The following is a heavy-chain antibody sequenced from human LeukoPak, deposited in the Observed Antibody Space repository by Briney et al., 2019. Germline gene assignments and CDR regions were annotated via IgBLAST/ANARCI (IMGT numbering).Heavy chain of an antibody. CDR2: ISAYNGNT. Sequence: PWASVKVSCKASGYTFTSYGISWVRQAPGQGLEWMGWISAYNGNTNYAQKLQGRVTMTTDTSTSTAYMELRSLRSDDTAVYYCARDRGVRSSWPTLPGYWGQGTLVTVSS. J-gene: IGHJ4*02. V-gene: IGHV1-18*01. CDR3: ARDRGVRSSWPTLPGY. D-gene: IGHD6-13*01. CDR1: GYTFTSYG.